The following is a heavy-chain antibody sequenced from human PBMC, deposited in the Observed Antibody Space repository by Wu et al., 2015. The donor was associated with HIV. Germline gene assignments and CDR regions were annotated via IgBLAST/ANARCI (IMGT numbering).Heavy chain of an antibody. D-gene: IGHD3-10*01. V-gene: IGHV1-2*02. CDR3: TRDSGTHFKY. CDR2: INPNTGGT. CDR1: GYTFTDYS. Sequence: QVHLVQSGAEVRKPGASVKVSCKTSGYTFTDYSVHWMRQAPGQGLEWVGWINPNTGGTKDVQKFQGRVTMTRDTSTSTVYMELSGLTPDDTAVYYCTRDSGTHFKYWGQGTLVTVSS. J-gene: IGHJ1*01.